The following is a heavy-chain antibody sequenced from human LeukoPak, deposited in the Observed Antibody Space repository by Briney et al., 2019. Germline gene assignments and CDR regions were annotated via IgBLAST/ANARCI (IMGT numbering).Heavy chain of an antibody. CDR3: ARNSWQNWFDP. CDR1: GGSISSYY. V-gene: IGHV4-59*08. CDR2: IYYSGST. D-gene: IGHD6-13*01. Sequence: SETLSLTCTVSGGSISSYYWSWIRQPPGKGLEWIGYIYYSGSTNYNPSLKSRVTISVDTSKNQFSLKLSSVTAADTAVYYCARNSWQNWFDPRGQGTLVTVSS. J-gene: IGHJ5*02.